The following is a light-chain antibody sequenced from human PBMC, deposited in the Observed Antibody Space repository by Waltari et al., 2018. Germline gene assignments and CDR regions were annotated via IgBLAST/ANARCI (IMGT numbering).Light chain of an antibody. J-gene: IGKJ4*01. Sequence: DIVMTQSPDFLAVSLGERATINCKSSQSVLYSANNKDYLAWYQQKPGQPPTLLIYWASTRESGVPDPFSGSGSGTDFTLTISSLQAEDVAVYYCQQYYGVPLTFGGGTKVEIK. V-gene: IGKV4-1*01. CDR2: WAS. CDR3: QQYYGVPLT. CDR1: QSVLYSANNKDY.